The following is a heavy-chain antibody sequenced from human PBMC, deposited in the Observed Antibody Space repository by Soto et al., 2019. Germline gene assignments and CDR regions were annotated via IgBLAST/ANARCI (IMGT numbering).Heavy chain of an antibody. CDR3: TLGSWSAETFDI. CDR1: GGTFSTYT. CDR2: IIPMLDIT. V-gene: IGHV1-69*02. J-gene: IGHJ3*02. D-gene: IGHD6-13*01. Sequence: ASVKVSCKATGGTFSTYTVIWVRQAPGQGLEWMGRIIPMLDITNTAQSFQGRVTITADKSTSTAYLELSTLRSDDTAIYFCTLGSWSAETFDIWGRGTMVTVSS.